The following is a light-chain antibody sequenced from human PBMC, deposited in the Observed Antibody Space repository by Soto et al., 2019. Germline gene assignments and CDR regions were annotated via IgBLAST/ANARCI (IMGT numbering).Light chain of an antibody. V-gene: IGKV3-20*01. CDR3: QHYGTSPTWT. Sequence: IVLTQSPGTLTLSPGERATLSCRASQSVSSSYLAWYQQKPGQAPRLLIYGASSRATGIPDRFSGGGSGTDFTLTISRLEPEDFVVYYCQHYGTSPTWTFGQGTKVEIK. J-gene: IGKJ1*01. CDR1: QSVSSSY. CDR2: GAS.